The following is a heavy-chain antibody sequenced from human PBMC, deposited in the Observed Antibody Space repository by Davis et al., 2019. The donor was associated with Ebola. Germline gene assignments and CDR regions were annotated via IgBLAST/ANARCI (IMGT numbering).Heavy chain of an antibody. J-gene: IGHJ4*02. CDR2: IYYTGSA. V-gene: IGHV4-30-4*02. CDR1: GDSISSTNYF. CDR3: ARDVSL. Sequence: SETLSLTCTVSGDSISSTNYFWSWVRQPPGKGLEWIAYIYYTGSAFYNPSLMSRVTISVDTSKNQFSLKLSSVTAADTAVYYCARDVSLWGQGTLVTVSS. D-gene: IGHD5/OR15-5a*01.